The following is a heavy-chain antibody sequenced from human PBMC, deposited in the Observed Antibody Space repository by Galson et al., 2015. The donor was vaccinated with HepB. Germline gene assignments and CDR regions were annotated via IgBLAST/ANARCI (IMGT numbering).Heavy chain of an antibody. CDR2: ISVYSGNT. D-gene: IGHD4-23*01. J-gene: IGHJ2*01. CDR1: GYTFINYG. Sequence: SVKVSCKASGYTFINYGIGWVRQAPGQGLEWMGWISVYSGNTNYAQKLQGRVTVTSDTSTNTAYMELRSLTSDDTAIYYCARDGGNWDSYYYFGLWGRGTLVTVSS. V-gene: IGHV1-18*01. CDR3: ARDGGNWDSYYYFGL.